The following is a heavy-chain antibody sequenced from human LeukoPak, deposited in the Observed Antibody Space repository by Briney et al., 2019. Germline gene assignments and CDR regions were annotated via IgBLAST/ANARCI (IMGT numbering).Heavy chain of an antibody. D-gene: IGHD6-13*01. J-gene: IGHJ4*02. V-gene: IGHV4-59*01. CDR3: ARGYRRLAYSSSWYYFDY. CDR2: ISYSGST. CDR1: GGSISSYY. Sequence: PSETLSLTCTVSGGSISSYYWSWIRQPPGKGLEWVGCISYSGSTKYNPSLKSRVTISVDTSKSQFSLKLSSVTAADTAVYYCARGYRRLAYSSSWYYFDYWGQGTLVTVSS.